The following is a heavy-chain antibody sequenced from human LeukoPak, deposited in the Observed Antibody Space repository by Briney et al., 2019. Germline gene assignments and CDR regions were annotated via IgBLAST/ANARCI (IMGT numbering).Heavy chain of an antibody. Sequence: PGGSLRLSCAAFGFTFSSYWMSWVRQAPGMGLEWVANIKQDGSEKYYVESVKGRFTISRDSAKNSLYLQMNSLRAEDTAVYYCARDQVVTSFDYWGQGTLVTVSS. CDR2: IKQDGSEK. CDR3: ARDQVVTSFDY. J-gene: IGHJ4*02. V-gene: IGHV3-7*01. CDR1: GFTFSSYW. D-gene: IGHD4-23*01.